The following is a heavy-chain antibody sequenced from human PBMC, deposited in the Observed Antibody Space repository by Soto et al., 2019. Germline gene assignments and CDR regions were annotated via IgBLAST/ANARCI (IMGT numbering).Heavy chain of an antibody. Sequence: SETLSLTCAVYGGSFSGYYWSWIRQPPGKGLEWIGEINHSGSTNYNPSLKSRVTISVDTSKNQFSLKLSSVTAADTAVYICARGAVVTATPFDYWGQGTLVTVSS. J-gene: IGHJ4*02. CDR3: ARGAVVTATPFDY. CDR2: INHSGST. CDR1: GGSFSGYY. D-gene: IGHD2-21*02. V-gene: IGHV4-34*01.